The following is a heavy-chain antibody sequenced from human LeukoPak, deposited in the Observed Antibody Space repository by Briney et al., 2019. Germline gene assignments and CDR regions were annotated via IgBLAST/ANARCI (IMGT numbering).Heavy chain of an antibody. V-gene: IGHV4-59*08. CDR2: IYYSGST. D-gene: IGHD2-15*01. Sequence: PSETLSLTCTVSGGSISSYYWSWIRQPPGKGLEWIGYIYYSGSTNYNPSLKSRVTISVDTSKNQFSLKLSSVTAADTAVYYCARLGGYCSGGSCYPIHYYFDYWGQGTLVTVSS. CDR3: ARLGGYCSGGSCYPIHYYFDY. CDR1: GGSISSYY. J-gene: IGHJ4*02.